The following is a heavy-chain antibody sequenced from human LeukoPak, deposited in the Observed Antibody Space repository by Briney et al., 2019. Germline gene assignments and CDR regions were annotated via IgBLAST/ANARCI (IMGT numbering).Heavy chain of an antibody. CDR2: ISWDSGNS. CDR1: GFTVDDYA. CDR3: IKDLRLHLHLDTFHV. J-gene: IGHJ3*01. Sequence: GGSLRLSCAASGFTVDDYAMHWVRQAPGKGLEWDSSISWDSGNSVYAPSVKGRFTISRDNAKNSLYLQMSSLTPEDTALYYCIKDLRLHLHLDTFHVWGKETSVTVSS. V-gene: IGHV3-9*01. D-gene: IGHD2-21*02.